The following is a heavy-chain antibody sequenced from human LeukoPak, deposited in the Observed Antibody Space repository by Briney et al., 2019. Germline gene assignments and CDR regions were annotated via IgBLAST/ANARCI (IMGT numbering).Heavy chain of an antibody. V-gene: IGHV5-51*01. CDR1: GYSFTSYW. Sequence: GESLQISCKGSGYSFTSYWIGWVRQMPGKGLEWMGIIYPGDSDTRYSPSFEGQVTISADKSISTAYLRWSSLKVSDTAMYYCARGMAVAGYDAFDIWGQGTMVTVSS. CDR3: ARGMAVAGYDAFDI. J-gene: IGHJ3*02. D-gene: IGHD6-19*01. CDR2: IYPGDSDT.